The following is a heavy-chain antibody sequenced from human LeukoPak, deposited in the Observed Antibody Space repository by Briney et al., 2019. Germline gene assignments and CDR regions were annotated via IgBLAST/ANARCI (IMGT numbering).Heavy chain of an antibody. J-gene: IGHJ4*02. CDR3: ARQGEPEDALGY. D-gene: IGHD2-2*01. Sequence: GESLKISCKGSGFAFTLYYIAWVRQMPGQGLEWMGIINPGDSDTRYSPSFQGQVSFSVDKSSNTAYLQWGSLKASDTAMYYCARQGEPEDALGYWGQGTPVTVSS. CDR1: GFAFTLYY. CDR2: INPGDSDT. V-gene: IGHV5-51*01.